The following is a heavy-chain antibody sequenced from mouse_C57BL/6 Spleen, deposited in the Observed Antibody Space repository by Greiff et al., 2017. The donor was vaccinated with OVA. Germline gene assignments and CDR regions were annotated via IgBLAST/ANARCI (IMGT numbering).Heavy chain of an antibody. CDR2: ISSGSSTI. V-gene: IGHV5-17*01. CDR3: ARSTMVTRAWFAY. J-gene: IGHJ3*01. D-gene: IGHD2-2*01. Sequence: EVQLVESGGGLVKPGGSLKLSCAASGFTFSDYGMHWVRQAPEKGLEWVAYISSGSSTIYYADTVKGRFTISRDNAKNTLFLQMTSLRSEDTAMYYCARSTMVTRAWFAYWGQGTLVTVSA. CDR1: GFTFSDYG.